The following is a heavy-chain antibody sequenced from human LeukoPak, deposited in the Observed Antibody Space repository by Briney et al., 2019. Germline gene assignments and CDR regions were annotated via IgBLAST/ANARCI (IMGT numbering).Heavy chain of an antibody. Sequence: PSETLSLTCTVSGGSISSYYWSWIRQPAGKGLEWIGRIYTRGSTNYNPSLKSRVTMSVDTSKNQFSLKLSSVTAADTAVYYCARVGGSWYVNWFDPWGQGTLVTVSS. CDR1: GGSISSYY. CDR2: IYTRGST. J-gene: IGHJ5*02. D-gene: IGHD6-13*01. CDR3: ARVGGSWYVNWFDP. V-gene: IGHV4-4*07.